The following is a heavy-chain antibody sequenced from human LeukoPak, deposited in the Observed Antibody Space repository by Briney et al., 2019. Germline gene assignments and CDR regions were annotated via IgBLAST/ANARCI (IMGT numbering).Heavy chain of an antibody. J-gene: IGHJ5*02. CDR1: GGSISSSSYY. Sequence: SETLSLTCTVSGGSISSSSYYWGWIRQPPGKGLEWIGSIYYRGSTYYNPSLKSRVTISVDTSKNQFSLKLSSVTAADTAVYYCARTYSSAFFDPWGQGTLVTVSS. CDR3: ARTYSSAFFDP. CDR2: IYYRGST. V-gene: IGHV4-39*07. D-gene: IGHD6-6*01.